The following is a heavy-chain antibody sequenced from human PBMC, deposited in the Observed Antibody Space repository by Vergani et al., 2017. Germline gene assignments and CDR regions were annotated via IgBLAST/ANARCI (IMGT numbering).Heavy chain of an antibody. J-gene: IGHJ6*03. CDR3: AKGGCTNGVCFPTNYMDV. CDR1: GFTFSSYG. CDR2: ISWDGGST. D-gene: IGHD2-8*01. V-gene: IGHV3-43*01. Sequence: VQLVESGGGVVQPGGSLRLSCAASGFTFSSYGMHWVRQAPGKGLEWVSLISWDGGSTYYADSVKGRFTISRDNSKNSLYLQMNSLRTEDTALYYCAKGGCTNGVCFPTNYMDVWGKGTTVTVSS.